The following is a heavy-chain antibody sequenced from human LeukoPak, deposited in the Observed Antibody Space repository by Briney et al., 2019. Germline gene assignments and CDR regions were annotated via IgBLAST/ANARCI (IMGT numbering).Heavy chain of an antibody. CDR1: GFTFSVYY. CDR2: ISPSTTHT. V-gene: IGHV3-11*05. D-gene: IGHD1-26*01. Sequence: IPGGSLRLSCAASGFTFSVYYMSWSRQAPGKGLEWLSYISPSTTHTSYADSVKGRFTISRDNAKNLLFLQMNSLRAEDTAVYYCARGGHGAADQWGQGTLVTVSS. J-gene: IGHJ5*02. CDR3: ARGGHGAADQ.